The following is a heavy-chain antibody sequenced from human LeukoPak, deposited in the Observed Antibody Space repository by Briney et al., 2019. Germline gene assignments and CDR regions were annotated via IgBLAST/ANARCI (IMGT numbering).Heavy chain of an antibody. V-gene: IGHV3-11*01. Sequence: GGSLRLSCAASGFTFSDYYMRWIRQAPGKGLEWVSYISSSGSTIYYADSVKGRFTISRDNAKNSLYLQMNSLRAEDTAVYYCASSYIAAAGTDYWGQGTLVTVSS. J-gene: IGHJ4*02. D-gene: IGHD6-13*01. CDR1: GFTFSDYY. CDR2: ISSSGSTI. CDR3: ASSYIAAAGTDY.